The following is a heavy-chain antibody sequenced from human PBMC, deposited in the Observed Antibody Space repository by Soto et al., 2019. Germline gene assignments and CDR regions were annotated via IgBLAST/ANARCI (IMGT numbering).Heavy chain of an antibody. D-gene: IGHD6-19*01. CDR1: GGSISSYY. CDR2: IYYSGST. CDR3: ARARSGYGYSSGYYGMDV. V-gene: IGHV4-59*01. J-gene: IGHJ6*02. Sequence: PSETLSLTCTVSGGSISSYYWSWIRQPPGKGLEWIGYIYYSGSTNYNPSLKSRVTISVDTSKNQFSLKLSSVTAADTAVYYCARARSGYGYSSGYYGMDVWGQGTTVTVSS.